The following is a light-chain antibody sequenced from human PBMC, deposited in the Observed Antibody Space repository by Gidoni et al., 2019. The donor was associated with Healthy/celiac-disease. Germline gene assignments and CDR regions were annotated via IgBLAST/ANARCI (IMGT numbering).Light chain of an antibody. CDR2: EVS. V-gene: IGLV2-8*01. J-gene: IGLJ3*02. CDR3: SSYAGSNNVWV. CDR1: SSDVGGYNT. Sequence: QSALTQPPSASGSPGQSVPISCTGTSSDVGGYNTVSWYQQHPGKAPNRMIYEVSKRPSGVPDRFSGSKSGNTASLTVSGLQAEDEADYYCSSYAGSNNVWVFGGGTKLTVL.